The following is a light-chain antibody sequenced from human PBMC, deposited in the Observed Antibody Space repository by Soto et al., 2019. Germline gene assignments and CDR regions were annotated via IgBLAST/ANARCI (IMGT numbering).Light chain of an antibody. Sequence: SYELTQPLSVSVALGQTARITCGGNNIGSKNVHWYQQKPGQAPVLVIYRDSNRPSGIPERFSGSNSGNTATLTISRAQAGDEVDYYCQVWDSSTDVFGTGTKLTVL. CDR1: NIGSKN. CDR3: QVWDSSTDV. V-gene: IGLV3-9*01. CDR2: RDS. J-gene: IGLJ1*01.